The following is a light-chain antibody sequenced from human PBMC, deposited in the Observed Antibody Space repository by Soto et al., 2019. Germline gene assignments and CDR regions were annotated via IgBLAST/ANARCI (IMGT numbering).Light chain of an antibody. CDR2: GAS. V-gene: IGKV3-11*01. Sequence: EIVLTQSQATLSLSSLERANLSCRASQSLSKSLVWYQQKPGQAPRLLIDGASNRATGIPARFSGSGSGTDFTLTISSLEPEDFAVYFCQQRSSWPLTFGGGTKVDIK. CDR3: QQRSSWPLT. J-gene: IGKJ4*02. CDR1: QSLSKS.